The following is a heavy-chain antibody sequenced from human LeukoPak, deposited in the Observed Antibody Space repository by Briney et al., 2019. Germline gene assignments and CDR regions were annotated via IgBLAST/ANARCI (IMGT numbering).Heavy chain of an antibody. J-gene: IGHJ5*02. CDR3: VKDVAARPVLAGFDP. D-gene: IGHD6-6*01. CDR1: GFTFSSYA. V-gene: IGHV3-64D*06. Sequence: GGSLRLSCSASGFTFSSYAMHWVRQAPGKGLESVSAISSNGGSTYYADSVKGRFTISRDNSKNTLYLQLSSLRAEDTAVYYCVKDVAARPVLAGFDPWGQGTLVTVSS. CDR2: ISSNGGST.